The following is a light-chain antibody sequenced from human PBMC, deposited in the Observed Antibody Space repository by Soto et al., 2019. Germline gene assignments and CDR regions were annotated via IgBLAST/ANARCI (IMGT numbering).Light chain of an antibody. CDR2: AAS. J-gene: IGKJ5*01. CDR1: QSVSSN. CDR3: QQRNVWHPIT. V-gene: IGKV3D-11*03. Sequence: EILLTQSPDTLSVSPGKRVILSCRASQSVSSNLAWYQQKPGQTPRLLIYAASTRANGFPDRFSGSGSGTEFTLTFNSLEPEDFAVYYCQQRNVWHPITFGQGTRLEIK.